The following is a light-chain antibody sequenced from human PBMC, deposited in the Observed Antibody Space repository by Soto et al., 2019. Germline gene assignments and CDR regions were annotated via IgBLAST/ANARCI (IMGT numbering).Light chain of an antibody. J-gene: IGKJ5*01. V-gene: IGKV3D-20*02. Sequence: EIVLTQSPGTLSLSPGERATLSCRASQSVSSSYLAWYQQKPGQAPRLLMYGASSRATGIPDRFSGSGSETEFTLTIGSLQSEDFAVYYCQQRSNWRTTFGQGTRLEIK. CDR2: GAS. CDR1: QSVSSSY. CDR3: QQRSNWRTT.